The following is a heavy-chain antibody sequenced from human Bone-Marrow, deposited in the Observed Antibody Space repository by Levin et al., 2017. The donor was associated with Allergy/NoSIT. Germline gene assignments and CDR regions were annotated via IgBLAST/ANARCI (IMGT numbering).Heavy chain of an antibody. CDR2: IYYTGRT. J-gene: IGHJ4*02. CDR3: ARGGAVTGTFDF. Sequence: SETLSLTCAVSGGSISRGGDYWTWIRQHPGKGLEWIASIYYTGRTFDNPSLKSRVTISVDTSKNHFSLKLTSVTAADTAVYYCARGGAVTGTFDFWGQGTLVTVSS. D-gene: IGHD6-19*01. V-gene: IGHV4-31*11. CDR1: GGSISRGGDY.